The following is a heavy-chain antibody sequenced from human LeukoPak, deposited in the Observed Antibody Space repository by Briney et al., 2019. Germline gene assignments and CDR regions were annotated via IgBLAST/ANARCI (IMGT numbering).Heavy chain of an antibody. CDR3: ASRYCSSTSCPFDP. CDR1: GGSISSGGYY. D-gene: IGHD2-2*01. J-gene: IGHJ5*02. Sequence: SETLSLTCTVSGGSISSGGYYWSWIRQPPGEGLEWIGYIYHSGSTYYNPSLKSRVTISVDRSKNQFSLKLSSVTAADTAVYYCASRYCSSTSCPFDPWGQGTLVTVSS. V-gene: IGHV4-30-2*01. CDR2: IYHSGST.